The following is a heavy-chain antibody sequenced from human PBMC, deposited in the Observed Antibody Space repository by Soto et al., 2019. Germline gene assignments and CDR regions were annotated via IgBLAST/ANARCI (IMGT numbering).Heavy chain of an antibody. CDR3: ARGRGQSIAAGRKWGWFDP. V-gene: IGHV1-8*01. Sequence: QVQLVQSGAEVKKPGASVKVSCKASGYTFTSYDINWVRQATGQGLEWMGWMNPNSGNTGYAQKFQGRVTMTRNTSTSTAYMELSSLRSADTAVYYCARGRGQSIAAGRKWGWFDPWGQGTLGTVSS. CDR1: GYTFTSYD. D-gene: IGHD6-6*01. CDR2: MNPNSGNT. J-gene: IGHJ5*02.